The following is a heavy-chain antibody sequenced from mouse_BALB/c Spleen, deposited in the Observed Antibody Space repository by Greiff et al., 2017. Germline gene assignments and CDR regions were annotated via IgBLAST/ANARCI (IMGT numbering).Heavy chain of an antibody. V-gene: IGHV7-3*02. CDR1: GFTFTDYY. CDR3: ARDRAWYFDV. Sequence: EVQVVESGGGLVQPGGSLRLSCATSGFTFTDYYMSWVRQPPGKALEWLGFIRNKANGYTTEYSASVKGRFTISRDNSQSILYLQMNTLRAEDSATYYCARDRAWYFDVWGAGTTVTVSS. J-gene: IGHJ1*01. CDR2: IRNKANGYTT.